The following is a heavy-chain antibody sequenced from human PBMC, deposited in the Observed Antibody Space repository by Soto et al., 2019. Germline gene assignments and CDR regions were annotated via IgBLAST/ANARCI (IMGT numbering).Heavy chain of an antibody. V-gene: IGHV5-51*01. CDR3: ARHHPGSPYFYGMDV. D-gene: IGHD3-10*01. CDR2: IYPGDSDI. J-gene: IGHJ6*02. Sequence: GESLKISCRGSGYTFSNYWIDWVRQMPGKGLEWMGIIYPGDSDIRYGPSFQGQVTISADKSINTAYLQWSSLKASDTAMYYCARHHPGSPYFYGMDVWGQGTAVTVSS. CDR1: GYTFSNYW.